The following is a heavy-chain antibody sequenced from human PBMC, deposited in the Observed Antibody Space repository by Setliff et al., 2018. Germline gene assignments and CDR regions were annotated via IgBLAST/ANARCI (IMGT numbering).Heavy chain of an antibody. CDR1: GFTFDDYA. V-gene: IGHV3-30-3*01. CDR2: MSLDETNK. Sequence: GGSLRLSCAASGFTFDDYAMHWVRQAPGKGLEWVAVMSLDETNKYYADSVKGRFTISRDNAKNSLYLQMNSLRAEDTAVYYCARVGHYDKKGDALDDLDIWGQGTMVTVSS. CDR3: ARVGHYDKKGDALDDLDI. D-gene: IGHD3-22*01. J-gene: IGHJ3*02.